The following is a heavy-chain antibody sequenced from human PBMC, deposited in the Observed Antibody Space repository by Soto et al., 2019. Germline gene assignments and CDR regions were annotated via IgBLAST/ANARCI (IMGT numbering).Heavy chain of an antibody. D-gene: IGHD2-15*01. CDR2: IFHRGTS. J-gene: IGHJ4*02. Sequence: SETLSLTCSVSGGSITSNHWWSWVRQAPGKGLEWIGEIFHRGTSHHNPSLESRVTLSVDKSKNQFPLMLTSVTAADTAVYYCASKYCPSTICYLFDNWGQGALVTVSS. CDR3: ASKYCPSTICYLFDN. CDR1: GGSITSNHW. V-gene: IGHV4-4*02.